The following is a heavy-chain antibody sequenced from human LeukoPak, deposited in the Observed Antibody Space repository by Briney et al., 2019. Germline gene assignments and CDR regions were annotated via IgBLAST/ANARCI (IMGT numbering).Heavy chain of an antibody. CDR1: GGSFSGYY. Sequence: PSETLSLTCAVYGGSFSGYYWSWIRQPPGKGLEWIGEINHSGSTNYSPSLKSRVTISVDTSKNQFSLKLSSVTAADTAVYYCARARGGYDYVWGSYRYTSGWFDPWGQGTLVTVSS. D-gene: IGHD3-16*02. J-gene: IGHJ5*02. V-gene: IGHV4-34*01. CDR2: INHSGST. CDR3: ARARGGYDYVWGSYRYTSGWFDP.